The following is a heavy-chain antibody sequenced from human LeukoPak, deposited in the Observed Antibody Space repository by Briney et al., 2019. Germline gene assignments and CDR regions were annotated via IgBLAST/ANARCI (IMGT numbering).Heavy chain of an antibody. CDR1: GFSFSIDA. Sequence: GGTLRLSCSASGFSFSIDAMSCVRQAPGKGLERVSGIPGGAGSTYYADSVRGRFTISRDNSKNTLYLQMNSLRAEDKGVYYCAQGTMYQFDFWGQGTLVTVSS. J-gene: IGHJ4*02. D-gene: IGHD2-2*01. CDR2: IPGGAGST. CDR3: AQGTMYQFDF. V-gene: IGHV3-23*01.